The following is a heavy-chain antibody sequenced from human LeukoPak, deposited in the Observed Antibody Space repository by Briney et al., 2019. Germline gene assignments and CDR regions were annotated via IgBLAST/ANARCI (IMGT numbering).Heavy chain of an antibody. V-gene: IGHV3-23*01. J-gene: IGHJ3*02. D-gene: IGHD2-15*01. CDR1: GFTFSSYA. Sequence: PGGSLRLSCAASGFTFSSYAMSWVRQAPGKGLEWVSAISGSGGSTYYADSVKGRFTISRDNSKNTLYLQMNSLRAEDTAVYYCAKVQLGYCSGGRRQPTLCAFDIWGQGTMVTVSS. CDR3: AKVQLGYCSGGRRQPTLCAFDI. CDR2: ISGSGGST.